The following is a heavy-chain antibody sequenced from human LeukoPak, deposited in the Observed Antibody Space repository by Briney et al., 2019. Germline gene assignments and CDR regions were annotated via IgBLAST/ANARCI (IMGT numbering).Heavy chain of an antibody. CDR1: GFTFSSYW. J-gene: IGHJ4*02. Sequence: GGSLRLSCAASGFTFSSYWMSWVRQAPGKGLEWVANIKQGGSEKYYVDSVKGRFTISRDNAKNSLYLQMNSLRAEDTAVYYCARVEDYDILTGFDYWGQGTLVTVSS. V-gene: IGHV3-7*01. CDR3: ARVEDYDILTGFDY. D-gene: IGHD3-9*01. CDR2: IKQGGSEK.